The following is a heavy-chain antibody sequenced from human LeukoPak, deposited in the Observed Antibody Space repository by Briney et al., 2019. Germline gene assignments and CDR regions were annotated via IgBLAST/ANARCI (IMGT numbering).Heavy chain of an antibody. Sequence: PGGSLRLSCAASGFTFSSYAMSWVRQAPGKGLEWVSAISGSGGSTYYADSVKGRFTISRDNSKNTLYLQMNSLRAEDTAVYYCARDRGDYGDSYFDYWGQGTLVTVSS. CDR1: GFTFSSYA. D-gene: IGHD4-17*01. CDR2: ISGSGGST. CDR3: ARDRGDYGDSYFDY. J-gene: IGHJ4*02. V-gene: IGHV3-23*01.